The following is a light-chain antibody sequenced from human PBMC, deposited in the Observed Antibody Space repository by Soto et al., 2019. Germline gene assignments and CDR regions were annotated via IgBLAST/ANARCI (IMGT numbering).Light chain of an antibody. CDR1: QSVSSSY. Sequence: EIVLTQSPGTLSLSPGERATLSCSASQSVSSSYLAWYQQKPGQAPRLLIYGASSRATGIPDRFSGTVSGTDFTLTISRLEPEDFAVYYCQQYGSSPITFGQGTRLENK. CDR2: GAS. CDR3: QQYGSSPIT. V-gene: IGKV3-20*01. J-gene: IGKJ5*01.